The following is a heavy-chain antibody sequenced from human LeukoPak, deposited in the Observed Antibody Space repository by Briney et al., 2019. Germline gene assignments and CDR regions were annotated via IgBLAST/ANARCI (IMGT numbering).Heavy chain of an antibody. CDR1: GYTFTSYG. CDR3: ARAGSPYYYYYYYMDV. V-gene: IGHV1-18*01. Sequence: ASVKVSCKASGYTFTSYGISWVRQAPGQGLEWMGWISAYNGNTNYAQKLQGRVTMTTDTSTSTAYMELRSLRSDDTAVYYCARAGSPYYYYYYYMDVWGKGTTVTVSS. CDR2: ISAYNGNT. J-gene: IGHJ6*03. D-gene: IGHD3-10*01.